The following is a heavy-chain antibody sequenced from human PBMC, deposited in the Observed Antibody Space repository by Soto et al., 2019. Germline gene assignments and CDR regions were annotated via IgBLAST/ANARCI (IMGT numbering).Heavy chain of an antibody. CDR1: GGSISSGDYY. Sequence: SETLSLTCTVSGGSISSGDYYWSWIRQPPGKGLEWIGYIYYSGSTYYNPSLKSRVTVSVDTSKNQFSLKLSSVTAADTAVYYCARVVRGAFRDNWFDPWGQGTLVTVSS. D-gene: IGHD3-22*01. CDR3: ARVVRGAFRDNWFDP. J-gene: IGHJ5*02. V-gene: IGHV4-30-4*01. CDR2: IYYSGST.